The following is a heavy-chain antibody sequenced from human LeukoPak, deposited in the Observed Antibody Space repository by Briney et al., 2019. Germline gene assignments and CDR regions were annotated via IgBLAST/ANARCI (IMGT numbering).Heavy chain of an antibody. D-gene: IGHD2-15*01. J-gene: IGHJ4*02. V-gene: IGHV3-21*01. Sequence: PGGSLRLSCAASGFTFSSYSMNWVRQAPGKGLEWVSSISSSSSYIYYADSVKGRFTISRNKAKNSLYLQMNSLRAEDTAVYYCARDRDVVVVAHLFDYWGQGTLVTVSP. CDR3: ARDRDVVVVAHLFDY. CDR2: ISSSSSYI. CDR1: GFTFSSYS.